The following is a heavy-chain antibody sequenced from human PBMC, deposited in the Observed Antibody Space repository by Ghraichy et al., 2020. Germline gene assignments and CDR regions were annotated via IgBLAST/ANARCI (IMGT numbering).Heavy chain of an antibody. CDR2: IDWDDDK. Sequence: SGPTLVQPTQTLTLTCSFSGFSLSTSLMRVSWIRQPPGKALEWLARIDWDDDKFYSTSLKTRLTISQDTSKNQVVLKMTNMDPVDTATYYCARTLPTAALHYFDYWGQGTLVTVSS. CDR1: GFSLSTSLMR. J-gene: IGHJ4*02. D-gene: IGHD2-2*01. CDR3: ARTLPTAALHYFDY. V-gene: IGHV2-70*04.